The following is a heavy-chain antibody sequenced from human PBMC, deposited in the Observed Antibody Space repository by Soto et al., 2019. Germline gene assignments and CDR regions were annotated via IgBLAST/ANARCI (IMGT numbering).Heavy chain of an antibody. V-gene: IGHV4-34*01. CDR3: ARYPPYSIDSRGRVISPIFDP. CDR2: IHHSGGA. J-gene: IGHJ5*02. CDR1: GGPFTAYS. D-gene: IGHD3-22*01. Sequence: QIHLRQWGAGLLKPSETLSLTCAVSGGPFTAYSWTWIRQAPGKGLEWIGDIHHSGGATYNPALWGRVTLSPDTSTNQFSLTVRSVTAADTAMYYCARYPPYSIDSRGRVISPIFDPWGQGTLVTVSS.